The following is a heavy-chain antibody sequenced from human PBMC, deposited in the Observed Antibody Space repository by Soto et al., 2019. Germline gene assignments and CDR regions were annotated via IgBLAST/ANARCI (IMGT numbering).Heavy chain of an antibody. CDR1: GFSFSTSGAG. CDR3: AHRRGASTTGGAFDI. CDR2: IFWNDDK. D-gene: IGHD1-1*01. J-gene: IGHJ3*02. Sequence: QITVKESGPTLVTPTQTLTLTCTFSGFSFSTSGAGVGWIRQPPGKALEWLALIFWNDDKRYTPSLNSRLPITKDTSKNQVVLTMSNLDPVDTATYFCAHRRGASTTGGAFDIWGLGTKVTVSS. V-gene: IGHV2-5*01.